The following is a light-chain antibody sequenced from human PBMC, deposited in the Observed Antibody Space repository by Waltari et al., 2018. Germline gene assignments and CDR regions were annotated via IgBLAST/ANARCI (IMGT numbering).Light chain of an antibody. Sequence: QSALTQPASVSGSPGQSITIPCTGTSRDVGGYNFVSWYQQHPGKAPKLIIYDVSNRPSGVSNRFSGSKSGNTASLTISGLQAEDEADYYCSSYTSSSTLVVFGGGTKLTVL. CDR2: DVS. CDR1: SRDVGGYNF. V-gene: IGLV2-14*01. J-gene: IGLJ2*01. CDR3: SSYTSSSTLVV.